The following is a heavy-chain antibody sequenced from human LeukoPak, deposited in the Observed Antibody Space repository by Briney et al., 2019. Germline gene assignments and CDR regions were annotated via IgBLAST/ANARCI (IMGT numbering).Heavy chain of an antibody. J-gene: IGHJ4*02. CDR1: GFTFSSYG. V-gene: IGHV3-30*18. D-gene: IGHD2-21*02. CDR3: AKVPTGLLDDDY. CDR2: ISYDGSNK. Sequence: GGSLRLSCAASGFTFSSYGMHWVRQAPGKGLEWVAVISYDGSNKYYADSVKGRFTISRDNSKNTLYLQMNSLRAEDTAVYYCAKVPTGLLDDDYWGQGTLVTVSS.